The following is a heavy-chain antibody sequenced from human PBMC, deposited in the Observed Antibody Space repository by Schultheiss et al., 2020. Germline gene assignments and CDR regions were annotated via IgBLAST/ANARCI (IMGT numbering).Heavy chain of an antibody. J-gene: IGHJ4*02. V-gene: IGHV4-34*01. Sequence: SATLSLTCAVYGGSFSGYYWSWIRQPPGKGLEWIGEINHSGSTNYNPSLKSRVTISVDTSKNQFSLKLSSVTAADTAVYYCARAGDYYDSSGYDYWGQGTLVTVSS. CDR2: INHSGST. CDR3: ARAGDYYDSSGYDY. CDR1: GGSFSGYY. D-gene: IGHD3-22*01.